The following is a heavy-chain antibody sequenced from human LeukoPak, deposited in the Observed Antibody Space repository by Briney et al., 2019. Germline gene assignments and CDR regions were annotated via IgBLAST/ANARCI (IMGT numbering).Heavy chain of an antibody. Sequence: GGSLRLSCAASGFTFSSYWMSWVRQAPGKGLEWVANIKQDGSGKYYVDSVKGRFTVSRDNAKNSLYLQMNSLRVEDTAVYYCARDRVDWGLDYWGQGTLVTVSS. D-gene: IGHD3/OR15-3a*01. CDR3: ARDRVDWGLDY. V-gene: IGHV3-7*01. CDR1: GFTFSSYW. CDR2: IKQDGSGK. J-gene: IGHJ4*02.